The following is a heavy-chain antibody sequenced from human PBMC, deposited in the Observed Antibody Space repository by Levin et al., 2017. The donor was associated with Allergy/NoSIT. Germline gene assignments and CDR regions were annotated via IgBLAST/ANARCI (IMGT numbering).Heavy chain of an antibody. CDR1: GFTFSNAW. CDR2: IKSKTDGGTT. D-gene: IGHD3-10*01. CDR3: TAHYGSGSYYEPHDAFDI. Sequence: PGGSLRLSCAASGFTFSNAWMSWVRQAPGKGLEWVGRIKSKTDGGTTDYAAPVKGRFTISRDDSKNTLYLQMNSLKTEDTAVYYCTAHYGSGSYYEPHDAFDIWGQGTMVTVSS. J-gene: IGHJ3*02. V-gene: IGHV3-15*01.